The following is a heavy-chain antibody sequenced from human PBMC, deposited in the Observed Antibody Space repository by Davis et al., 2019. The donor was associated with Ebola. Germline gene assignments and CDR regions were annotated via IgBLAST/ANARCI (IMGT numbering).Heavy chain of an antibody. CDR3: ARDHVADYYFDY. J-gene: IGHJ4*02. D-gene: IGHD6-13*01. Sequence: GSLRLSCAVYGGSFSGYYWSWIRQPPGKGLEWIGEINHSGSTNYNPSLKSRVTISVDKSKNQFSLKLSSVTAADTAVYYCARDHVADYYFDYWGQGTLVTVSS. V-gene: IGHV4-34*01. CDR2: INHSGST. CDR1: GGSFSGYY.